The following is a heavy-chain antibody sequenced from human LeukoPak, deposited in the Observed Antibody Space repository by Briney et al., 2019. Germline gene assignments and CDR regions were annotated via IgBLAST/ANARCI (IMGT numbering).Heavy chain of an antibody. D-gene: IGHD5-18*01. J-gene: IGHJ4*02. V-gene: IGHV1-18*01. CDR2: ISAYNGNT. CDR1: GCTFTSYG. Sequence: GASVKVSCKASGCTFTSYGISWVRQGPGQGLGWMGGISAYNGNTNYAQKLQGIVTMTTDTSTSTDYMELRSLRSDDTAVYYCARDRTAPDYWGQGTLVTVSS. CDR3: ARDRTAPDY.